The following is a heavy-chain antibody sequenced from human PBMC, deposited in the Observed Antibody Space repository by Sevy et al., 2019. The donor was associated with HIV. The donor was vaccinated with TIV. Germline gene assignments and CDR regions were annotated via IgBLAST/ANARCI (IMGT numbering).Heavy chain of an antibody. V-gene: IGHV3-48*03. CDR2: ISSSGNTI. D-gene: IGHD2-15*01. CDR1: GFTFSNYE. Sequence: GGSLRLSCEASGFTFSNYEMNWVRQAPGKGLEWVSYISSSGNTIYYADSVKGRFTISRDNSKNTLYLQMNSLRAEDTAVYYCARGADIVVVVAATFNRQNFDYWGQGTLVTVSS. CDR3: ARGADIVVVVAATFNRQNFDY. J-gene: IGHJ4*02.